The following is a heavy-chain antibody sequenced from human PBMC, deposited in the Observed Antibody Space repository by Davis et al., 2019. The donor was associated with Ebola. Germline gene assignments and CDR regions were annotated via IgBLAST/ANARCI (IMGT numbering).Heavy chain of an antibody. CDR2: ISGGSTTI. J-gene: IGHJ4*02. V-gene: IGHV3-48*04. CDR1: GFTVSTYA. CDR3: ARAPNSGSFSDY. D-gene: IGHD1-26*01. Sequence: PGGSLRLSCAASGFTVSTYAMTWVRQAPGKGLEWVSYISGGSTTIYFADSVKGRFTVSRDNAKNTLYLQMDSLRAEDTAIYYCARAPNSGSFSDYWGQGTLVTVSS.